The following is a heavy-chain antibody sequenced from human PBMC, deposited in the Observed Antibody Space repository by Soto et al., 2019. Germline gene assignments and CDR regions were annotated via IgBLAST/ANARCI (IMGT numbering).Heavy chain of an antibody. Sequence: PSETLSLTCTVSGGSISSSSYYWGWIRQPPGKGLEWIGSFYYSGSTYYNQSLKSRVTISVDTSKNQFSLKLNSVTAADTAVYYCARRLYYDSSGFEGGGMDVWGQGTTVTVSS. J-gene: IGHJ6*02. D-gene: IGHD3-22*01. CDR3: ARRLYYDSSGFEGGGMDV. CDR1: GGSISSSSYY. V-gene: IGHV4-39*01. CDR2: FYYSGST.